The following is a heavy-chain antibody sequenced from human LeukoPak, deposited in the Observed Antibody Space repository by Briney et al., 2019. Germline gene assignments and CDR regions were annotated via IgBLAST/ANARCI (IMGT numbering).Heavy chain of an antibody. D-gene: IGHD3-22*01. J-gene: IGHJ3*02. CDR2: INPSGGST. Sequence: ASVKVSCKASGYTFTSYYIHWVRQAPGQGLEWVGIINPSGGSTSYAQKFQGRLTMTRDTSTSTVYMELSSLRSEDTAVYYCARGQYYYDSSGYHGAFDIWGQGTMVTVSS. V-gene: IGHV1-46*01. CDR1: GYTFTSYY. CDR3: ARGQYYYDSSGYHGAFDI.